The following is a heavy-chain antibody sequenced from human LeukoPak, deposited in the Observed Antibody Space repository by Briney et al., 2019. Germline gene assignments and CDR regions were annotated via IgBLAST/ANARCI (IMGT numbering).Heavy chain of an antibody. CDR2: ISYEGSNK. CDR3: AKEGSNGDFDY. D-gene: IGHD1-26*01. V-gene: IGHV3-30*18. CDR1: GFTFSSYD. Sequence: GGSLRLSCAASGFTFSSYDMHWVRQGPGKGLEWVTVISYEGSNKYYGDSVKVRFTISRDNSKNTLYLKMNNLSAEDSAVYYCAKEGSNGDFDYWGQGTLVTVSS. J-gene: IGHJ4*02.